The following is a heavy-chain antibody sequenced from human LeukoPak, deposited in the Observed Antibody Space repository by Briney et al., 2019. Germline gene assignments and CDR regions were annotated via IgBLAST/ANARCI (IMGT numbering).Heavy chain of an antibody. CDR3: ATTPALGSGSYYKWRGYYFDY. D-gene: IGHD3-10*01. CDR2: INHSGSP. J-gene: IGHJ4*02. V-gene: IGHV4-34*01. CDR1: GGSFSGYY. Sequence: SETLSLTCAVYGGSFSGYYWSWIRQPPGKGLEWIGEINHSGSPNYTPSLKSRVTLSVDTPKHQFSLKLSSVTAADTAVYYCATTPALGSGSYYKWRGYYFDYWGQGTLVTVSS.